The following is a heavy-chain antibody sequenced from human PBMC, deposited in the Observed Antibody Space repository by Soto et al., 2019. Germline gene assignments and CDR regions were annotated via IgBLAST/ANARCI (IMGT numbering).Heavy chain of an antibody. CDR2: ISGSSSTI. D-gene: IGHD3-22*01. Sequence: EVQLVESGGGLVQPGGSLRLSCAASGFTFDSYNMNWVRQAPGEGLEWVSYISGSSSTIKYADSVKGRFTISRDNAKNSLYLQMNSLRGEDTAVYYCARGGGAWLLLPFDIWGQGTMVAVS. CDR1: GFTFDSYN. CDR3: ARGGGAWLLLPFDI. J-gene: IGHJ3*02. V-gene: IGHV3-48*01.